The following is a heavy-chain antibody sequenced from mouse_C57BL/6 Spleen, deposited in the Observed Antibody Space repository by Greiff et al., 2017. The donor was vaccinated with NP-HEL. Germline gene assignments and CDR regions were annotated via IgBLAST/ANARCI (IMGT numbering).Heavy chain of an antibody. V-gene: IGHV5-9-1*02. CDR3: TRVAYDYAMDY. CDR1: GFTFSSYA. Sequence: EVKLQESGEGLVKPGGSLKLSCAASGFTFSSYAMSWVRQTPEKRLEWVAYISSGGDYIYYADTVKGRFTISRDNARNTLYLQMSSLKSEDTAMYYCTRVAYDYAMDYWGQGTSVTVSS. CDR2: ISSGGDYI. J-gene: IGHJ4*01. D-gene: IGHD2-4*01.